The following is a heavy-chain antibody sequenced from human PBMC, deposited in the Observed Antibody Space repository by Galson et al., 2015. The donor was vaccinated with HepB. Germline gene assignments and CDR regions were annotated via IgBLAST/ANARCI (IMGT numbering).Heavy chain of an antibody. Sequence: SLRLSCAASGFTFIDYYISWIRRAPGKGLEWVSYISSSSSYTNYADSVKGRITISIDNAKNSLYLQMNSLRTEDTVVYYCPREEEAGNSGSGGGDYWGQGTLVTVSS. J-gene: IGHJ4*02. D-gene: IGHD4-23*01. V-gene: IGHV3-11*06. CDR1: GFTFIDYY. CDR2: ISSSSSYT. CDR3: PREEEAGNSGSGGGDY.